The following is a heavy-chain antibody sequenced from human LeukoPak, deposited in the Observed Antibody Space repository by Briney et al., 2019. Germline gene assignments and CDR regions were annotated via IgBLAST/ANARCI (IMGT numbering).Heavy chain of an antibody. V-gene: IGHV1-24*01. CDR1: GCTLTELS. J-gene: IGHJ4*02. D-gene: IGHD3-9*01. Sequence: ASVKVSCKVSGCTLTELSMHWVRQAPGKGLEWMGGFDPEDGETIYAQKFQGRVTMTEDTSTDTAYMELSSLRSEDTAVYYCATDILTGYYPLDYWGQGTLVTVSS. CDR3: ATDILTGYYPLDY. CDR2: FDPEDGET.